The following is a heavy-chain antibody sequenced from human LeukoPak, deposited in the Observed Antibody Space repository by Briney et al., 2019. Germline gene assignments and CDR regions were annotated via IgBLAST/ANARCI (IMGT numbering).Heavy chain of an antibody. CDR3: ARGGWELELDY. V-gene: IGHV4-59*02. CDR1: GGSVSNYY. Sequence: SETLSLTCTVTGGSVSNYYWSWIRQPPGKGLEWIGYIYTSGSTNCNPSLKSRVTMSIDTSKNRFSLKLSSVTAADTAVYYCARGGWELELDYWGQGILVTVSS. J-gene: IGHJ4*02. D-gene: IGHD1-26*01. CDR2: IYTSGST.